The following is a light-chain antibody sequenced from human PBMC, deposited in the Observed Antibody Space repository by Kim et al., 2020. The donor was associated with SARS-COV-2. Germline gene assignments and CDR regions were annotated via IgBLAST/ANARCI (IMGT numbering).Light chain of an antibody. CDR1: NIVSKN. CDR2: RDS. J-gene: IGLJ3*02. CDR3: QVWDSSTV. Sequence: VSVALGHTATITCGGNNIVSKNVHWYQRKPGQAPVLVIYRDSNRPSGIPARFSGSNSGNTATLTISRAQAGDEADYYCQVWDSSTVFGGGTQLTVL. V-gene: IGLV3-9*01.